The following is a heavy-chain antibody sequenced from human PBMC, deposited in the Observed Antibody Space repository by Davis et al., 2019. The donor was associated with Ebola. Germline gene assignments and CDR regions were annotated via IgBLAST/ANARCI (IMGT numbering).Heavy chain of an antibody. CDR2: ISTNGETT. CDR1: GFTFSSYA. D-gene: IGHD3-22*01. CDR3: VKDYYYDSSGYYHGAFEI. Sequence: GESLKISCSASGFTFSSYAMHWVRQAPGKGLESVSRISTNGETTYYAESVKGRFTISRDNSKDTLYLQVRSLTPEDTAVYYCVKDYYYDSSGYYHGAFEIWGQGTMVTVSS. V-gene: IGHV3-64D*06. J-gene: IGHJ3*02.